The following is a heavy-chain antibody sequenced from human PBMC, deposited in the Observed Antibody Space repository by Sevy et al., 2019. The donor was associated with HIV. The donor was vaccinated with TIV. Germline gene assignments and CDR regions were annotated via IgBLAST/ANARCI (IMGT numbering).Heavy chain of an antibody. CDR2: ISYDGSNK. Sequence: GGSLRLSCAASGFTFSTFAMHWVRQAPGKGLEWVAFISYDGSNKYNGDSVKGRFTISRDNSKNTLYLEMNSLRPEDTALYYCAKDQPGTMVYWGQGTLVTVSS. D-gene: IGHD3-10*01. CDR1: GFTFSTFA. CDR3: AKDQPGTMVY. J-gene: IGHJ4*02. V-gene: IGHV3-30*18.